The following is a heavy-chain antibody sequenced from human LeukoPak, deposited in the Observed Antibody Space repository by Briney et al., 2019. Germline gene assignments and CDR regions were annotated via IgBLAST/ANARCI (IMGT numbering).Heavy chain of an antibody. CDR2: ISSLDSTT. CDR1: GFTFSGFH. J-gene: IGHJ4*02. CDR3: ARDPHAGIFDS. Sequence: PGRSLRLSCSTSGFTFSGFHMNWLRQAPGMGLEHVAWISSLDSTTYYAYSVVGRFTISRDNDKDLLFLQMDSLREDDTAIYYCARDPHAGIFDSWGQGTLVTVSS. V-gene: IGHV3-48*02.